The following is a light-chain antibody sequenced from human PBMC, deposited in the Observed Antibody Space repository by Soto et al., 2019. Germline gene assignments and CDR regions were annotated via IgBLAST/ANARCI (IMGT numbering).Light chain of an antibody. CDR1: SSNIGAGYD. CDR2: DNN. V-gene: IGLV1-40*01. J-gene: IGLJ1*01. Sequence: QSVLTQPPSVSGAPGQRVTISCTGSSSNIGAGYDVHWYQQLPGTAPKLLIYDNNNRPSGVPDRFSGSKSGTSASLAITGIQAEDEADYYCQSYDSSLSGSTVFGTGTKVTVL. CDR3: QSYDSSLSGSTV.